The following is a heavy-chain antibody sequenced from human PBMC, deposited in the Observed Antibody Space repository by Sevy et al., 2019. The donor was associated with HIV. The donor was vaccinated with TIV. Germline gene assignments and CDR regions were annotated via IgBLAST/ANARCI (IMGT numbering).Heavy chain of an antibody. D-gene: IGHD3-3*01. CDR3: ARDFTIFGVVSGIDY. CDR1: GFNFRTYS. Sequence: GGSLRLSCAASGFNFRTYSMNWVRQAPGKGLEWLSSISDDSRYIYYSDSVKRRFTISRANAKNLLFLQMNNLRVEDTAIYYCARDFTIFGVVSGIDYWGQGNLVTVSS. V-gene: IGHV3-21*04. J-gene: IGHJ4*01. CDR2: ISDDSRYI.